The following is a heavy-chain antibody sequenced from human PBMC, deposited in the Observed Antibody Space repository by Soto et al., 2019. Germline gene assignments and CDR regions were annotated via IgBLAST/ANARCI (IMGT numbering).Heavy chain of an antibody. D-gene: IGHD2-2*01. CDR1: GFTFGDYA. J-gene: IGHJ6*03. CDR3: TRGIKGYCSSTSCYNYYYYMDV. CDR2: IRSKAYGGTT. V-gene: IGHV3-49*03. Sequence: GGSLRLSCTASGFTFGDYAMSWFRQAPGKGLEWVGFIRSKAYGGTTEYAASVKGRFTNSRDDSKSIAYLQMNSLKTEATAVYYCTRGIKGYCSSTSCYNYYYYMDVWGKGTTVTVSS.